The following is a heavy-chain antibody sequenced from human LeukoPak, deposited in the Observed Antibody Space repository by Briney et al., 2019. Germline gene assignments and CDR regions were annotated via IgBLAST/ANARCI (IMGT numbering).Heavy chain of an antibody. CDR1: GYTFTSYD. Sequence: ASVTVSCKASGYTFTSYDINWVRQATGQGLKWMGWMNPNSGNTGYAHKFQGRVTMTRNTSISTAYMELSSLRSEDTAVYYCARGRIVVVVAATDWFDPWGQGTLVTVSS. J-gene: IGHJ5*02. D-gene: IGHD2-15*01. CDR3: ARGRIVVVVAATDWFDP. CDR2: MNPNSGNT. V-gene: IGHV1-8*01.